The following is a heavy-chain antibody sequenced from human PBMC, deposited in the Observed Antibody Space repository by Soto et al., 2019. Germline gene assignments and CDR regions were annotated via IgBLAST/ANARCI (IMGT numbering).Heavy chain of an antibody. Sequence: SETLSLTCTVSGGSISGYYWSWIRQSPGKGLEYIGYIYYRGSTNYNPSLKSRVTMSVDTSRNQFSLKVNSVTAADTAVYYCARQQLLPFYYALDVWGQGTTVTVSS. CDR3: ARQQLLPFYYALDV. J-gene: IGHJ6*02. CDR2: IYYRGST. CDR1: GGSISGYY. V-gene: IGHV4-59*01. D-gene: IGHD6-13*01.